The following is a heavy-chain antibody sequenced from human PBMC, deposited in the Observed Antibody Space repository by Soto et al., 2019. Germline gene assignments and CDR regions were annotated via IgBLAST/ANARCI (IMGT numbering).Heavy chain of an antibody. D-gene: IGHD1-1*01. CDR2: ISWNSGSI. CDR1: GFTFDDYA. CDR3: AKDIQFGTTYYFDY. J-gene: IGHJ4*02. Sequence: GGSLRLSCAASGFTFDDYAMHWVRQAPGKGLEWVSGISWNSGSIGYADSVKGRFTISRDNAKNSLYLQMNSLRAEDTALYYCAKDIQFGTTYYFDYWGQGTLVTVSS. V-gene: IGHV3-9*01.